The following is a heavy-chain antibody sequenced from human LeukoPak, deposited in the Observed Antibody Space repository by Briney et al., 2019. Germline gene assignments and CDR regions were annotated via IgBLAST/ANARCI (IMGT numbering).Heavy chain of an antibody. V-gene: IGHV3-30*18. Sequence: GGSLRLSCAASGFTFSSYGTHWVRQAPGKGLEWVAVTSNDGSNKYYEDSVKGRFTVSRDNSQNTLYLQMNSLRAEDTAVYYCAKSRGSCGYDCYSDYWGQGTLVTVSS. J-gene: IGHJ4*02. CDR1: GFTFSSYG. CDR2: TSNDGSNK. CDR3: AKSRGSCGYDCYSDY. D-gene: IGHD2-21*02.